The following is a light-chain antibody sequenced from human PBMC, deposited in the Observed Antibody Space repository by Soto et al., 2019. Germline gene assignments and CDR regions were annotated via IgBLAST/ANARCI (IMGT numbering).Light chain of an antibody. J-gene: IGLJ1*01. CDR2: EVS. V-gene: IGLV2-14*01. CDR3: ISYTGSSTSYV. CDR1: SSDVGSYDH. Sequence: QSALTQPASVSGSPGQSITISCSGTSSDVGSYDHVAWYQQFPGKTPKLMIYEVSSRPSGVSSRFSGSKSGNTASLTISGLQAEDEADYYCISYTGSSTSYVFGTGTKVTVL.